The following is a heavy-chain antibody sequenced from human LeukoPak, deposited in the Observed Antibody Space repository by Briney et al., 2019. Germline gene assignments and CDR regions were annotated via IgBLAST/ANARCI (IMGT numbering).Heavy chain of an antibody. CDR2: IYSGGST. Sequence: GGSLRLSCAASGFTVSSNYTSWVRQAPGKGLEWVSVIYSGGSTYYADSVKGRFTISRANSKNTLYLQMNSLRAEDTAVYYCATLYYDSSGFMGYFDYWGQGTLVTVSS. V-gene: IGHV3-66*01. J-gene: IGHJ4*02. CDR1: GFTVSSNY. D-gene: IGHD3-22*01. CDR3: ATLYYDSSGFMGYFDY.